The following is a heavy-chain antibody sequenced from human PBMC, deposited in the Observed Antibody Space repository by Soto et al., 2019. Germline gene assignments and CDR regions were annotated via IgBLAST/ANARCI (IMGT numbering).Heavy chain of an antibody. CDR1: GGSISSSSYS. CDR2: IYYSGST. D-gene: IGHD6-13*01. CDR3: ARHRGSSSSWSYYYYYMDV. J-gene: IGHJ6*03. Sequence: SETLSLTCTVSGGSISSSSYSWGWIRQPPGKGLEWIGSIYYSGSTYYNPSLKSRVTISVDTSKNQFSLKLSSVTAADTAVYYCARHRGSSSSWSYYYYYMDVWGKGTTVT. V-gene: IGHV4-39*01.